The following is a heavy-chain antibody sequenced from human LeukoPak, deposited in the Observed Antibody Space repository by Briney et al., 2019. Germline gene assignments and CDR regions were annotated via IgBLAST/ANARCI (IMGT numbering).Heavy chain of an antibody. CDR2: INSDGSST. CDR1: GYSFSSSW. CDR3: AKVAVYYDSSAYTGGRYFDY. Sequence: GGSLRLSCAVSGYSFSSSWFHWVRQGPGKGLVWVSRINSDGSSTIYADSVKGRFTISRDNAKNTVYLQMNSLRAEDSAVYYCAKVAVYYDSSAYTGGRYFDYWGQGTLVTVSS. D-gene: IGHD3-22*01. J-gene: IGHJ4*02. V-gene: IGHV3-74*01.